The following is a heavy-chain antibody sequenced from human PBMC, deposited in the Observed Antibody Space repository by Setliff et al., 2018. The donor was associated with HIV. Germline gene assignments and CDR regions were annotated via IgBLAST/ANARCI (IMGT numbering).Heavy chain of an antibody. D-gene: IGHD3-3*01. V-gene: IGHV4-34*01. CDR3: ARGFTIFGVGFSADPTGNWFDP. CDR1: GGSFSGFY. CDR2: INHSGKT. Sequence: PSETLSLTCAVYGGSFSGFYWSWIRQAPGKGLEWIGEINHSGKTNYNPSLKSRITLSVDTSENQVALKLASVTAADTAVYYCARGFTIFGVGFSADPTGNWFDPWGQGTLVTVSS. J-gene: IGHJ5*02.